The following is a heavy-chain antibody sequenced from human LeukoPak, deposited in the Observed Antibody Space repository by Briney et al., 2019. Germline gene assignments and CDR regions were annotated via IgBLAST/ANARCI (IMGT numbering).Heavy chain of an antibody. CDR1: GDSIGSHY. CDR3: ARSSSYRYYFDY. D-gene: IGHD3-16*02. V-gene: IGHV4-59*11. CDR2: IFYVGST. J-gene: IGHJ4*02. Sequence: SETLSLTCTVSGDSIGSHYWSWIRQPPGKGLEWIGYIFYVGSTNYNPSLKSRVTISVDTSKNQFSLKLNSVTAADTAVYYCARSSSYRYYFDYWGQGTLVTVSS.